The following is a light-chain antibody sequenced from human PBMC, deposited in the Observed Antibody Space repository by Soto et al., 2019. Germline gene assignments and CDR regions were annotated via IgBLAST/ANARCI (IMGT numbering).Light chain of an antibody. CDR2: WAS. Sequence: DIVMTQSPDSLAVSLGERATINCRSSQTVFSSSTNQNYLAWYQQRPGQPPQLLIYWASTRESGVPDRFSGSGSGADFALTISSLQAEDVAVYYCQQYYRTPLTFGPGTKAEIK. J-gene: IGKJ3*01. CDR1: QTVFSSSTNQNY. V-gene: IGKV4-1*01. CDR3: QQYYRTPLT.